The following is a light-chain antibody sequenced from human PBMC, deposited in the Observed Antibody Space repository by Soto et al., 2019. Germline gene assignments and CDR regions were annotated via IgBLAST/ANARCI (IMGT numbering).Light chain of an antibody. CDR2: DVS. V-gene: IGLV2-14*03. Sequence: QSVLTQPASVSGSPGQSITISCTGTSSDVGAYNFVSWYQQHPGKVPKLMIFDVSSRPSGVSDRFSGSKSGNTASLTISGLQAEDEGDYCSSYTSSSTHVFGSGIKVTVL. CDR1: SSDVGAYNF. CDR3: SSYTSSSTHV. J-gene: IGLJ1*01.